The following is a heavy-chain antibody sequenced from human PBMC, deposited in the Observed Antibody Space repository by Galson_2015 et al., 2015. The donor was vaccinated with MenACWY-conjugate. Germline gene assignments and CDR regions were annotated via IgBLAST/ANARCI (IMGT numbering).Heavy chain of an antibody. D-gene: IGHD3-10*01. CDR3: AHSREFMVRGVIIRWTFDY. CDR1: GFSLSTSGVG. V-gene: IGHV2-5*02. CDR2: IYWDDDK. Sequence: PALVKPTQTLTLTCTFSGFSLSTSGVGVGWIRQPPGKALEWLALIYWDDDKRYSPSLKSRLTITKDTSKNQVVLTMTNMDPVDTATYYCAHSREFMVRGVIIRWTFDYWGQGTLVTVSS. J-gene: IGHJ4*02.